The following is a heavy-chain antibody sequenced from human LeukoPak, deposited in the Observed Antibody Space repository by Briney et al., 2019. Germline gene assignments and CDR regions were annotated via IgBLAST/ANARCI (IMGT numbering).Heavy chain of an antibody. V-gene: IGHV4-34*01. CDR3: ASHGSGSPEYYFDY. Sequence: SETLSLTCAVYGGSFSGYDWSWIRQPPGKGLEWIGEINHSGSTNYNPSLKSRVTISVDTSKNQFSLKLSSVTAADTAVYYCASHGSGSPEYYFDYWGQGTLVTVSS. D-gene: IGHD3-10*01. CDR1: GGSFSGYD. CDR2: INHSGST. J-gene: IGHJ4*02.